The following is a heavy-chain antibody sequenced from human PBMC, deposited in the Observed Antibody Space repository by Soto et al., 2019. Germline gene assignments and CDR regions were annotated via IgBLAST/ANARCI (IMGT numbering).Heavy chain of an antibody. CDR2: TYFRSRWYN. V-gene: IGHV6-1*01. CDR3: ARDNPPSSFDY. D-gene: IGHD6-13*01. J-gene: IGHJ4*02. Sequence: SQTLSLTCAISGDSVSSNTAAWHWIRQSPSRGLEWLGRTYFRSRWYNDYAVSVKSRITINADTSKNQFSLQLNSVTPEDAAVYYCARDNPPSSFDYWGQGTLVTVSS. CDR1: GDSVSSNTAA.